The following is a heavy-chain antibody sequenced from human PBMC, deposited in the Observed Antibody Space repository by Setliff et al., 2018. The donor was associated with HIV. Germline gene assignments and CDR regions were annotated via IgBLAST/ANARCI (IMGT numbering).Heavy chain of an antibody. V-gene: IGHV3-21*01. J-gene: IGHJ4*02. CDR3: ARDPIRCGGGSCSSVGLDY. D-gene: IGHD2-15*01. Sequence: GGSLRLSCAASGFTFSNYNMNWVRQAPGKGLEWVSSISSGGNYIYYRDSMKGRFTISIDNARNSLFLQMNGLRAEDTAVYYCARDPIRCGGGSCSSVGLDYWGRGTLVTVSS. CDR1: GFTFSNYN. CDR2: ISSGGNYI.